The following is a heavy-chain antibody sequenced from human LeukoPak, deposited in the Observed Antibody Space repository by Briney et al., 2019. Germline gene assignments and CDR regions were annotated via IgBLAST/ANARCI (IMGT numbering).Heavy chain of an antibody. CDR2: IHYSGST. CDR3: ARRSSGYYSNYFDY. D-gene: IGHD3-22*01. V-gene: IGHV4-59*08. J-gene: IGHJ4*02. CDR1: GASISSYH. Sequence: SETLSLTCTVSGASISSYHWSWIRQPPGKGLEWIGYIHYSGSTNYNPSLKSRIIMSVDSSKSQFSLRLTSVTAADTAVYYCARRSSGYYSNYFDYWGQGILVTVSS.